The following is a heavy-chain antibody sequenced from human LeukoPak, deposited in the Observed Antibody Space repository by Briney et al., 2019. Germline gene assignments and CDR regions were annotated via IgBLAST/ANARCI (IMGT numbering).Heavy chain of an antibody. CDR2: ISGSGGTT. Sequence: GGSLRLSCAASGFTFSTYAMNWVRQAPGKGLEWVSGISGSGGTTYYADSVQGRFTISRDNSKKTVFPQMNSLRAEDTAVYYCAKGDAVTAIFPLDYWGQGTLVIVSS. CDR3: AKGDAVTAIFPLDY. J-gene: IGHJ4*02. CDR1: GFTFSTYA. V-gene: IGHV3-23*01. D-gene: IGHD2-21*02.